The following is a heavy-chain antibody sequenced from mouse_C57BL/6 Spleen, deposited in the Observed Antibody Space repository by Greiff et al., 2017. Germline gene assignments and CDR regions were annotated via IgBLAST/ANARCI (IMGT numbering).Heavy chain of an antibody. Sequence: VKLQQPGAELVKPGASVKMSCKASGYTFTSYWITWVKQRPGQGLEWIGDIYPGSGSTNYNEKFKSKATLTVDTSSSTAYMQLSSLTSEDSAVYYCARRAMITRAWFAYWGQGTLVTVSA. CDR1: GYTFTSYW. CDR2: IYPGSGST. D-gene: IGHD2-4*01. CDR3: ARRAMITRAWFAY. J-gene: IGHJ3*01. V-gene: IGHV1-55*01.